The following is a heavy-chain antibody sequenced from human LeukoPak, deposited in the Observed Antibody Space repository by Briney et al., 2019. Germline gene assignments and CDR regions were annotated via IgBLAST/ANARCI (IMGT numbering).Heavy chain of an antibody. CDR1: GYTFTGYY. CDR3: ARVLKWEPPQY. D-gene: IGHD1-26*01. CDR2: INPNSGGT. V-gene: IGHV1-2*02. J-gene: IGHJ4*02. Sequence: ASVKVSCKASGYTFTGYYMHWVQQAPGQELEWMGWINPNSGGTNYAQKFQGRVTMTRDTSTNTAYMELRSLRSDDTAVYYCARVLKWEPPQYWGQGTLVTVSS.